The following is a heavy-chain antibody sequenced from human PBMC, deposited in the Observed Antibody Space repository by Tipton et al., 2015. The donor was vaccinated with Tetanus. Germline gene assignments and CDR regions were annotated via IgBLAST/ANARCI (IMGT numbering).Heavy chain of an antibody. V-gene: IGHV4-59*01. Sequence: LRLSCTVSGGSISSFYWTWIRQPPGKGLGWIGYIFDTGSTNYNPSLKSRVTMSVDTSKNQFSLHLTSVTAADTAVYYCARGWGSSWYYFDNWGQGTLVTVSS. CDR2: IFDTGST. D-gene: IGHD6-13*01. CDR3: ARGWGSSWYYFDN. J-gene: IGHJ4*02. CDR1: GGSISSFY.